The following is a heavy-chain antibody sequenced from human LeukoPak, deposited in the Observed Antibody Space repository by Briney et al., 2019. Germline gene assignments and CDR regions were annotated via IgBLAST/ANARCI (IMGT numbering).Heavy chain of an antibody. CDR1: GFTFRSYS. V-gene: IGHV3-21*06. J-gene: IGHJ3*02. CDR3: ARSMTVVRGLDTFDI. CDR2: ISSGGTYI. D-gene: IGHD3-10*01. Sequence: GGSLRLSCAASGFTFRSYSMNWVRQAPGKGLEWVSSISSGGTYIFYAESVKGRFTVSRDNGKNSLYLQMNSLRAEDTAVYYCARSMTVVRGLDTFDIWGQGTMVTVSS.